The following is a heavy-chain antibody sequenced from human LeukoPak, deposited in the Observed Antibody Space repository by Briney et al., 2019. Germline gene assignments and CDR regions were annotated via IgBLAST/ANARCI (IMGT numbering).Heavy chain of an antibody. J-gene: IGHJ4*02. CDR3: ARGKKTVNLDY. Sequence: PSETLSLTCTVSGGAISNSELYWGCVRQPPGKGLEWIAMIYYSGSTYSNPSLKSLVTISVDTSKNQFSLMLSSVTAADTAVYYCARGKKTVNLDYWGQGTLVTVSS. CDR1: GGAISNSELY. V-gene: IGHV4-39*07. D-gene: IGHD4-11*01. CDR2: IYYSGST.